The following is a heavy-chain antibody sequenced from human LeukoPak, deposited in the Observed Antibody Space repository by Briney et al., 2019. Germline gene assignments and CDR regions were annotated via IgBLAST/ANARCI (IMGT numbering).Heavy chain of an antibody. CDR1: GGSISSYY. CDR2: IYTSGST. CDR3: ARLTRLSTSPDRYYLDY. D-gene: IGHD6-6*01. J-gene: IGHJ4*02. V-gene: IGHV4-4*07. Sequence: PSETLSLTCTVSGGSISSYYWSWIRQPAGKGLEWIGRIYTSGSTNYNPSLKSRVTMSVDTSKNQFSLKLSSVTAADTAMYYCARLTRLSTSPDRYYLDYWGQGTLVTVSS.